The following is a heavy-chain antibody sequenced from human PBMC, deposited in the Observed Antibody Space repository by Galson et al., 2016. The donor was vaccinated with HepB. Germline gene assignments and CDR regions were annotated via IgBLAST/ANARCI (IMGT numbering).Heavy chain of an antibody. J-gene: IGHJ5*02. D-gene: IGHD6-13*01. Sequence: SLRLSCAASGFTVSSNYMSWVRQAPGKGLEWVSIIHSGGTTYYADSVKGRFTISKDNSKNTLYLQMNSLKIEDTAVYYCTDGGGIAAAARGLNHWGQGTLVTVSS. CDR3: TDGGGIAAAARGLNH. CDR2: IHSGGTT. V-gene: IGHV3-53*01. CDR1: GFTVSSNY.